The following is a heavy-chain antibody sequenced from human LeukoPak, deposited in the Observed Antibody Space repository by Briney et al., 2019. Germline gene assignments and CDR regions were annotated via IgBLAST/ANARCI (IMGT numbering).Heavy chain of an antibody. D-gene: IGHD3-9*01. J-gene: IGHJ4*02. Sequence: SETLSLTCTVSGGSISSHYWSWIRQPPGRGLVWIGYIYYSGTTNYNPSLKSRVTISVDKSKNQFSLKLSSVTAADTAVYYCARGLTYYDILTAYYTFPYFDYWGQGTLVTVSS. CDR2: IYYSGTT. CDR3: ARGLTYYDILTAYYTFPYFDY. CDR1: GGSISSHY. V-gene: IGHV4-59*11.